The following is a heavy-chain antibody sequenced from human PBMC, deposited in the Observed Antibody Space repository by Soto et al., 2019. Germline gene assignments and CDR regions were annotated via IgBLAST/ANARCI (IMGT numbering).Heavy chain of an antibody. Sequence: QLQLQESGPGLVKPSETLSLTCTVSGGSISSSSNYWGGIRQPPGKGLEWIGCIYYSGTTYYNTSLKSRVTLSVDTSKNQFSLKLSSVTAADTPVYYCARYNWNDESFEYWGKGTLVTVSS. D-gene: IGHD1-20*01. J-gene: IGHJ4*02. V-gene: IGHV4-39*01. CDR2: IYYSGTT. CDR1: GGSISSSSNY. CDR3: ARYNWNDESFEY.